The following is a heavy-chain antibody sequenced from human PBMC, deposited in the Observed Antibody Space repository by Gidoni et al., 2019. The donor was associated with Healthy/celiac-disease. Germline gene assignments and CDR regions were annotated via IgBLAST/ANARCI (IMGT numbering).Heavy chain of an antibody. CDR2: INHSGST. J-gene: IGHJ5*02. D-gene: IGHD5-12*01. CDR1: LWSFCAYY. CDR3: ARARARSGRDGYNVRWFDP. V-gene: IGHV4-34*01. Sequence: QVPLQHWGAGLFKPSWTLSLPCAVYLWSFCAYYWSWIRQPPGTGLEWIGQINHSGSTNDNPSLKSGVTISVDTSKNQFSLKLSAVTAADTAVYYWARARARSGRDGYNVRWFDPWGQGTLVTVSS.